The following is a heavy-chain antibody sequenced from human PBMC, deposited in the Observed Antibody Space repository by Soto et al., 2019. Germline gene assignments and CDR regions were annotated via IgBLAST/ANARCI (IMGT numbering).Heavy chain of an antibody. Sequence: QAQLMQSGAEVKKPGSSVKVSCKASGGTFSGYAINWVRQAPGQGLEWMGGIIPLLGITDYGQKFQGRITIAADESTGTAYMDLRGLRSEDTAVYYCARDPRSTTRTTSSEDFQHWGQGTLVSVSS. CDR2: IIPLLGIT. CDR3: ARDPRSTTRTTSSEDFQH. V-gene: IGHV1-69*01. CDR1: GGTFSGYA. J-gene: IGHJ1*01. D-gene: IGHD1-1*01.